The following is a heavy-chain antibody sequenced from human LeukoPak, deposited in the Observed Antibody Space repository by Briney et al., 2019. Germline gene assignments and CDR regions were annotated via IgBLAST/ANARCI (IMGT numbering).Heavy chain of an antibody. CDR1: GGSFSGYY. CDR3: ARDHCSSTNCYTQGSFYYYYYGMDV. CDR2: INHSGST. D-gene: IGHD2-2*02. J-gene: IGHJ6*02. Sequence: SETLSLTCAVYGGSFSGYYWSWIRQPPGKGLEWIGEINHSGSTNYNPSLKSRVTISVDTSKNQFSLKLSSVTAADTAVYYCARDHCSSTNCYTQGSFYYYYYGMDVWGQGTTVTVSS. V-gene: IGHV4-34*01.